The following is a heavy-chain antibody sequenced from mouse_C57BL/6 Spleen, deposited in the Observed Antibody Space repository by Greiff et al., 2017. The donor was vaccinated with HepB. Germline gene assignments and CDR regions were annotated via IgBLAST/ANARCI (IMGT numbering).Heavy chain of an antibody. J-gene: IGHJ2*01. D-gene: IGHD1-1*01. CDR3: TNPSYYYGSTN. Sequence: VQLQESGAELVRPGASVTLSCKASGYTFTDYEMHWVKQTPVHGLEWIGAIDPETGGTAYNQKFKGKAILTADKSSSTAYMELRSLTSEDSAVYYCTNPSYYYGSTNWGQGTTLTVSS. CDR2: IDPETGGT. CDR1: GYTFTDYE. V-gene: IGHV1-15*01.